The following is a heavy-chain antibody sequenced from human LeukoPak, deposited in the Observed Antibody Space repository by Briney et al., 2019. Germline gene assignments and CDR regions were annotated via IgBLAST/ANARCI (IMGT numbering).Heavy chain of an antibody. V-gene: IGHV1-46*01. Sequence: ASVNVSCKASGYTFTSYYMHWVRQAPGQGLESMGIINPSGGSTSYAQKFQGRVTMTRDTSTSTVYMELSSLRSEDTAVYYCARGSGIVATIIQLYDYWGQGTLVTVSS. D-gene: IGHD5-12*01. CDR2: INPSGGST. J-gene: IGHJ4*02. CDR1: GYTFTSYY. CDR3: ARGSGIVATIIQLYDY.